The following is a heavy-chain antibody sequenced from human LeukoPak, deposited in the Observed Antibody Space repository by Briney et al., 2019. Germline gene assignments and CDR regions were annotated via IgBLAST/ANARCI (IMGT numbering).Heavy chain of an antibody. CDR2: IYTSGST. CDR1: GGSISSYY. Sequence: PSETLSLTCTVSGGSISSYYWSWIRQPAGKGLEWIGRIYTSGSTNYNPSLKSRVTMSVDTSKNQFSLKLSSVTAADTAVYYCARHRIVVVPAYYYYMDVWGKGTTVTVSS. J-gene: IGHJ6*03. CDR3: ARHRIVVVPAYYYYMDV. V-gene: IGHV4-4*07. D-gene: IGHD2-2*01.